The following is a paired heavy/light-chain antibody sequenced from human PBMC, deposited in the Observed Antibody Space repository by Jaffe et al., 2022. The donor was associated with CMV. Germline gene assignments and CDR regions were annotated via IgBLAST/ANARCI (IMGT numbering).Heavy chain of an antibody. CDR1: GFSFDGYS. CDR2: IGAESTTGI. Sequence: EVQLVESGGGLVKPGGSLRLSCAASGFSFDGYSMSWVRQPPGKGLEWVSYIGAESTTGIHYADRVKGRFTISRDNAENSLYLQMNSLRDEDTAVYFCARVSYFYDSSGYPPFDYWGQGTLVAVSS. J-gene: IGHJ4*02. V-gene: IGHV3-48*02. CDR3: ARVSYFYDSSGYPPFDY. D-gene: IGHD3-22*01.
Light chain of an antibody. Sequence: SYELTQPPSVSVSPGQTASITCSGNRLGERYICWYQQKPGQSPVLLIYQDKKRPSGIPGRFSGSNSGNMATLTISGTQVMDEADYYCQAWDDNTYVFGTGTKVTVL. CDR1: RLGERY. V-gene: IGLV3-1*01. CDR3: QAWDDNTYV. J-gene: IGLJ1*01. CDR2: QDK.